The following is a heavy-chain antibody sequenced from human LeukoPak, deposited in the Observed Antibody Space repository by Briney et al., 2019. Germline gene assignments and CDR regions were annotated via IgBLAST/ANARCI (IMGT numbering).Heavy chain of an antibody. Sequence: TGGSLRLSCAAPGFTFSSYSINWVRQAPGKGLEWVSYISSSSSTIYYADSVKGRFTISRDNAKNSLYLQMNSLRAEDTAVYYCARGATIFGVVKGGSGSYYVYWGQGTLVTVSS. V-gene: IGHV3-48*01. D-gene: IGHD3-3*01. CDR1: GFTFSSYS. CDR3: ARGATIFGVVKGGSGSYYVY. J-gene: IGHJ4*02. CDR2: ISSSSSTI.